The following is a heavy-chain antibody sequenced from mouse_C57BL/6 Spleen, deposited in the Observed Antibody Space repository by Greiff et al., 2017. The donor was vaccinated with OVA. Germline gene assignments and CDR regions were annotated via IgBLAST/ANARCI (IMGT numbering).Heavy chain of an antibody. CDR2: IRSKSNNYAT. Sequence: EVHLVESGGGLVQPKGSLKLSCAASGFSFNTYAMNWVRQAPGKGLEWVARIRSKSNNYATYYADSVKDRFTISRDDSESMLYLQMNNLKTEDTAMYYCVRLGLPHAMDYWGQGTSVTVSS. CDR1: GFSFNTYA. CDR3: VRLGLPHAMDY. D-gene: IGHD2-4*01. V-gene: IGHV10-1*01. J-gene: IGHJ4*01.